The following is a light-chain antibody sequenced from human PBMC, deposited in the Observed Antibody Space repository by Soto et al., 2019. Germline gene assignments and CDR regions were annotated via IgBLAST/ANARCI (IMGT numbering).Light chain of an antibody. CDR1: SSDVGGFNF. CDR3: SSYRGGSHVV. J-gene: IGLJ2*01. V-gene: IGLV2-14*01. Sequence: QSALTQPASVSGSPGQSITISCAGTSSDVGGFNFVSWYQHHPGKAPKPVIYEVSNRPSGVSTRFSGSKSGNTASLTISGLQAEDEAEYYCSSYRGGSHVVFGGGTKLTVL. CDR2: EVS.